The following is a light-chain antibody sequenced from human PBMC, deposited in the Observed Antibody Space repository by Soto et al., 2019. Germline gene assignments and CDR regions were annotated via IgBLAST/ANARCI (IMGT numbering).Light chain of an antibody. CDR1: QSVSTN. Sequence: EIVLTQSPATLSVSPGERVTLSCRARQSVSTNLAWFQQKPGQAPRLLIYGALTRATGVPARFSGSGSGTEFTLAISSLQSEDFAIYYCQHYNDLPAWTFGQGTKVEV. CDR3: QHYNDLPAWT. J-gene: IGKJ1*01. V-gene: IGKV3-15*01. CDR2: GAL.